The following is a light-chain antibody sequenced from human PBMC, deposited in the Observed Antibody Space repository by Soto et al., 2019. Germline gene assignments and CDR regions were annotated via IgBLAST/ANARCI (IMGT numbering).Light chain of an antibody. CDR2: NVY. J-gene: IGLJ1*01. CDR3: SAYTVSRTYV. Sequence: QSVLTQPASVSGSPGQSITISCTGTSSDVGAYNFVSWHQQHPGKAPKLMIYNVYVRPSGISYRFSGSKSGNTASLTISGLQGEDEADYYCSAYTVSRTYVFGTGTKVTV. V-gene: IGLV2-14*03. CDR1: SSDVGAYNF.